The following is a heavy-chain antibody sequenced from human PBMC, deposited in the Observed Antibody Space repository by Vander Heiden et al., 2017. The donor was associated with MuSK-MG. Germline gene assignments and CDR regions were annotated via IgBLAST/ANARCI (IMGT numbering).Heavy chain of an antibody. Sequence: EVQLVESGGGLVQPGGSLRLSCAAFGFTFSSYAMSWVRQAPGKGLEWVSAIGGRCASTYYADSVKGRFTISRDNSKNTLYLQMNSLRAEDTAVYYCANPYGPARPYYYYYMDVWGKGTTVTVSS. CDR1: GFTFSSYA. CDR3: ANPYGPARPYYYYYMDV. V-gene: IGHV3-23*04. J-gene: IGHJ6*03. CDR2: IGGRCAST. D-gene: IGHD6-6*01.